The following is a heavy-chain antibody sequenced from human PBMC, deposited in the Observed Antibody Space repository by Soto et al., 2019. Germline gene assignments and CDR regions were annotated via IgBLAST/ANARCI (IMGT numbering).Heavy chain of an antibody. Sequence: SETLSLTCTVSGGSISSGDYYWSWIRQPPGKGLEWIGYIYYSGSTYYNPSLKSRVTISVDTSKNQFSLKLSSVTAADTAVYYCARGVVRGVTRYWYFDLWGRGTLVTVYS. CDR3: ARGVVRGVTRYWYFDL. CDR1: GGSISSGDYY. CDR2: IYYSGST. V-gene: IGHV4-30-4*01. D-gene: IGHD3-10*01. J-gene: IGHJ2*01.